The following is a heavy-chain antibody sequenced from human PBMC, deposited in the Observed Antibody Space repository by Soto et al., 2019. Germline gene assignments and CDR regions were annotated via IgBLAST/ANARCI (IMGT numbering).Heavy chain of an antibody. CDR1: GGSISSGDYY. CDR3: ARGSITIFGVRRTFDY. CDR2: IYYSGST. Sequence: SETLSLTCTVSGGSISSGDYYWSWIRQPPGKGLEWIGYIYYSGSTYYNPSLKSRVTISVDTSKNQFSLKLSSVTAADTAVYYCARGSITIFGVRRTFDYWGQGTLVTVSS. V-gene: IGHV4-30-4*01. D-gene: IGHD3-3*01. J-gene: IGHJ4*02.